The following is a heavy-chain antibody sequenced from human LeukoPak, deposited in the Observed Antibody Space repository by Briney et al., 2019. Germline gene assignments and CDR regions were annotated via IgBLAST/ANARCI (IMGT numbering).Heavy chain of an antibody. V-gene: IGHV3-33*01. CDR3: ARDSSGWSHDAFDI. J-gene: IGHJ3*02. D-gene: IGHD6-19*01. CDR1: GFTFNNYG. Sequence: PGRSLRLSCAASGFTFNNYGMHWVRQAPGKGLEWVAVIWYDGSNKYYADSVEGRFAISRANSKNTLYLQMNSLRAEDTAMYYCARDSSGWSHDAFDIWGQGTMVTVSS. CDR2: IWYDGSNK.